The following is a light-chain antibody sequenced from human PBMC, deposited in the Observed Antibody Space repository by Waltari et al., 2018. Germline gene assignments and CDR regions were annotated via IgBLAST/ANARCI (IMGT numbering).Light chain of an antibody. Sequence: QSALTQPASVSGSPGQSITISCTGTSSDVGGYNYVSWYQQHPGKAPKLMIYDVSNRPSGVSNRFSGSKSGNTASLTFSGLQAEDEADYYCSSYISSSTLELFGGGTSLTVL. J-gene: IGLJ2*01. CDR2: DVS. CDR3: SSYISSSTLEL. CDR1: SSDVGGYNY. V-gene: IGLV2-14*03.